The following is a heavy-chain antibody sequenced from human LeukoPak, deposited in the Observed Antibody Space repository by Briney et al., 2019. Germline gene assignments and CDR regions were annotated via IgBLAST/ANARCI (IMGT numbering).Heavy chain of an antibody. CDR1: GYTLTELS. D-gene: IGHD3-16*01. CDR2: FDPEDGET. Sequence: ASVKVSCKVSGYTLTELSMHWVRQAPGKGLEWMGGFDPEDGETIYAQKFQGRVTMTEDTSTDTAYMELSSLRSEDTAVYYCATWGLRLGDLDAFDIWGQGTMVTVSS. J-gene: IGHJ3*02. V-gene: IGHV1-24*01. CDR3: ATWGLRLGDLDAFDI.